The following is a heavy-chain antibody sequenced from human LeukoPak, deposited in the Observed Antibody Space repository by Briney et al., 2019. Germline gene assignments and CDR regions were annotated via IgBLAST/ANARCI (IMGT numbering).Heavy chain of an antibody. CDR2: ISAYNGNT. J-gene: IGHJ6*02. Sequence: ASVKVSCKASGYTFTNYVITWVRQAPGQGLEWMGWISAYNGNTNCAQKLQGRVTMTTDTSASTAYMELRSLRSDDTAVYYCARASGRPYYYYGMDVWGQGTTVTVSS. V-gene: IGHV1-18*01. CDR3: ARASGRPYYYYGMDV. CDR1: GYTFTNYV. D-gene: IGHD6-6*01.